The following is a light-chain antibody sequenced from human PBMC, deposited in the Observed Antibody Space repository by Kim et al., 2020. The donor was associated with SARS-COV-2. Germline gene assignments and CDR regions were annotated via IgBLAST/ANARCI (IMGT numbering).Light chain of an antibody. CDR1: SNNVGDEG. V-gene: IGLV10-54*04. CDR2: RDN. J-gene: IGLJ7*01. Sequence: QAGLTQPPSVSKGLRQTATLTCTGNSNNVGDEGAVWLQQHRGHPPKLLSYRDNNRPSGISERFSASRSGNTAYLTITGLQPEDEAEYYCSAWDSSLSAWVFGGGTQLTVL. CDR3: SAWDSSLSAWV.